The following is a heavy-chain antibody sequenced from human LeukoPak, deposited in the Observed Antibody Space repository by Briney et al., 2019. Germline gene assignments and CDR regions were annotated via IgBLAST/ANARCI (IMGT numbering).Heavy chain of an antibody. CDR2: INGDESST. Sequence: GGSLRLSCAASGFTFSSYYMHWVRQVPGKGLVWVSRINGDESSTTYADSVKGRFTISRDDSKNTLFLQMNSLRAEDTAIYYCAKDSFSHNGVYDALDIWGQGTMVTVSS. V-gene: IGHV3-74*01. CDR3: AKDSFSHNGVYDALDI. J-gene: IGHJ3*02. CDR1: GFTFSSYY. D-gene: IGHD2-8*01.